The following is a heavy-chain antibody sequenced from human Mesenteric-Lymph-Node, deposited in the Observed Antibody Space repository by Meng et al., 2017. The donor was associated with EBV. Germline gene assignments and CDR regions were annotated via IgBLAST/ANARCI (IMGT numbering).Heavy chain of an antibody. CDR1: GFSLNASGMG. CDR2: IYWDDDK. V-gene: IGHV2-5*02. J-gene: IGHJ5*02. CDR3: AHRRQSSGWSTLYNWFDP. D-gene: IGHD6-19*01. Sequence: QNTLKESGPTLVKPTQTLTLTCTFSGFSLNASGMGVGWFRQPPGKALEWLALIYWDDDKRYSPSLKSRLTITKDTSKNQVVLTMTNMDPVDTATYFCAHRRQSSGWSTLYNWFDPWGQGTLVTVSS.